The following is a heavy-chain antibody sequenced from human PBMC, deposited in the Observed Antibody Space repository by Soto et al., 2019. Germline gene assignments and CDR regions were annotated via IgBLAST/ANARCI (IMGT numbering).Heavy chain of an antibody. CDR2: INPKTGDT. CDR1: GYTFTDFY. D-gene: IGHD1-1*01. Sequence: QVQLVQSGTEVKKPGASVTVSCKSSGYTFTDFYLHWLRQAPGQGLEWVGWINPKTGDTKSSQKFQGRVTMSRDTCVSTAYIDLTSLTSDDTAMYYCATGTNGTTGWYHPWGQGTRVTVSS. V-gene: IGHV1-2*02. J-gene: IGHJ5*02. CDR3: ATGTNGTTGWYHP.